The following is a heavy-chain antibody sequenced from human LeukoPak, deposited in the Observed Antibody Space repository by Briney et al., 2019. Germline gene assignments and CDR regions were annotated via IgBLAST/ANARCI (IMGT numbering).Heavy chain of an antibody. V-gene: IGHV3-48*01. CDR2: ISSSSSTI. Sequence: GSLRLSCAASGFTFSGYSMNWVRQAPGKGLEWVSCISSSSSTIYYADSVKGRFTISRDNAKNSLYLQMNSLRAEDTAVYYCARGGQYSSGWYREFDPWGQGTLVTVSS. CDR1: GFTFSGYS. CDR3: ARGGQYSSGWYREFDP. J-gene: IGHJ5*02. D-gene: IGHD6-19*01.